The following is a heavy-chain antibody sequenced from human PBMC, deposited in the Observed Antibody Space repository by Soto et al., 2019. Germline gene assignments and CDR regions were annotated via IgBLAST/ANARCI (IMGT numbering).Heavy chain of an antibody. D-gene: IGHD4-17*01. CDR1: GFTFSSYA. CDR2: ISGSGGST. V-gene: IGHV3-23*01. CDR3: AKDQMETTYCFDY. Sequence: GGSLRLSCAASGFTFSSYAMSWVRQAPGKGLEWVSAISGSGGSTYYADSVKGRFTISRDNSKNTLYLQMNSLRAEDTAVYYGAKDQMETTYCFDYWGQGTLVTVSS. J-gene: IGHJ4*02.